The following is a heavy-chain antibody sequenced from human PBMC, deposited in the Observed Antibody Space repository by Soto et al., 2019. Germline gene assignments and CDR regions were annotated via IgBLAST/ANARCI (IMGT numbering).Heavy chain of an antibody. CDR3: ARDTVGGDYALFY. V-gene: IGHV3-48*01. Sequence: EVQLVESGGGLVQPGGSLRLSCAASGFTFSSYSMNWVRQAPGKGLEWVSYISSSSSTIYYADSGKGRFTISRDNAKNSLYLQMNSLRAEDTAVYYCARDTVGGDYALFYWGQGTLVTVSS. CDR2: ISSSSSTI. CDR1: GFTFSSYS. D-gene: IGHD4-17*01. J-gene: IGHJ4*02.